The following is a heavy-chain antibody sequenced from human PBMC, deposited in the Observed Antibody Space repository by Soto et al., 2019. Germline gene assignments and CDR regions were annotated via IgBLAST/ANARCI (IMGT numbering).Heavy chain of an antibody. CDR1: SCSITNYY. CDR3: ARRLTLATITGDVFDL. Sequence: QVQLQESGPGLVKPSETLSLTCTVSSCSITNYYWSWLRQPPGQGLAWIVFIYYSGSTTSNSVLKSRVTMSVDMSRQQLALELSSVTAADTAVYYCARRLTLATITGDVFDLWGQGTMGTVSS. CDR2: IYYSGST. J-gene: IGHJ3*01. V-gene: IGHV4-59*01. D-gene: IGHD5-12*01.